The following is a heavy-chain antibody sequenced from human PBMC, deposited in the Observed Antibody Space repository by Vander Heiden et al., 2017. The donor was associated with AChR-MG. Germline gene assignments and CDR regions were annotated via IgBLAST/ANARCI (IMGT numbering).Heavy chain of an antibody. CDR2: IST. CDR3: ARRGYYDGTSYYYY. CDR1: GGSFSSHY. Sequence: QVQLQQWGAGLLKPSETLSLTCGVSGGSFSSHYWTWLRQTPGKGLEWIGEISTNRNPSLESRVTLSIDTSKKQFSLKLSSVTAADTAVYFGARRGYYDGTSYYYYWGQGTLVPVSS. D-gene: IGHD3-22*01. V-gene: IGHV4-34*01. J-gene: IGHJ4*02.